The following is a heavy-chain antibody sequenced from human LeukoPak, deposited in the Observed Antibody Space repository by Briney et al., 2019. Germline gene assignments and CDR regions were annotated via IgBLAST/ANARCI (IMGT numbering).Heavy chain of an antibody. J-gene: IGHJ4*02. CDR1: GFTFSSYW. Sequence: GGSQRLSCAASGFTFSSYWMHWVRQAPGKGLVWVSRINSDGSSTSYADSVKGRFTISRDNAKNTLYLQMNSLRAEDTAGYYCAREGPLYSDCWSGYYYFDYWGQGTLVTVSS. CDR3: AREGPLYSDCWSGYYYFDY. CDR2: INSDGSST. D-gene: IGHD3-3*01. V-gene: IGHV3-74*01.